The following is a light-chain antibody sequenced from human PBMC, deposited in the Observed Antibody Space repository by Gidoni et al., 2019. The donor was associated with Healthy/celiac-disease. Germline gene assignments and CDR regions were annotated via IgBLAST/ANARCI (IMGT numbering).Light chain of an antibody. Sequence: DIQMTQSPSSLSASVGDRVTITCQASQDIRNYLNWYQQQPGKAPKLLIYDASNLETGVPSRFSGSGSGTDFTFTISSLQPEDIATYYCQQYDNLPYTFXXXTKLEIK. CDR2: DAS. CDR3: QQYDNLPYT. CDR1: QDIRNY. V-gene: IGKV1-33*01. J-gene: IGKJ2*01.